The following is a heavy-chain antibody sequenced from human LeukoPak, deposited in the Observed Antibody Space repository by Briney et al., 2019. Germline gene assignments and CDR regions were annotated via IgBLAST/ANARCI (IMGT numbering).Heavy chain of an antibody. CDR2: ISYSGCT. D-gene: IGHD5-18*01. V-gene: IGHV4-59*01. CDR1: GVSISSYY. Sequence: SETLSLTCTVSGVSISSYYWSWIRQPPGKGLEWIGYISYSGCTNYNPSLKSRVTISVDTSKNQFSLKLSSVTAADTAVYYCARGEYNYGGHNWFDPWGQGTLVTVSS. CDR3: ARGEYNYGGHNWFDP. J-gene: IGHJ5*02.